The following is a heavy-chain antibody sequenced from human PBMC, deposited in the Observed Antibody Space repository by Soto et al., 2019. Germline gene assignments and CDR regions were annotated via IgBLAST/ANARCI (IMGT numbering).Heavy chain of an antibody. CDR3: ARDPAAAGYSSSSGLWG. CDR1: GGSMSSGGYF. V-gene: IGHV4-30-2*05. CDR2: IYHSGST. J-gene: IGHJ4*02. D-gene: IGHD6-6*01. Sequence: PSETLSLTCAVSGGSMSSGGYFWSWIRQPPGKGLEWIGYIYHSGSTYYNPSLKSRVTISVDTSKNQFSLKLSSVTAADTAVYYCARDPAAAGYSSSSGLWGWGQGTLVTVSS.